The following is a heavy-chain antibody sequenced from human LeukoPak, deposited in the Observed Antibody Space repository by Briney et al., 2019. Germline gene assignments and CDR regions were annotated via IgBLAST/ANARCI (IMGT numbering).Heavy chain of an antibody. Sequence: KSGGSLRLSCAASGFTFSSYAMSWVRQAPGKGREWGSAISGSGGSTYYADSVKGRFTISRDNSKSTLYLQMNSLRAEDTAVYYCAKIGSHYYFDYWGQGTLVTVSS. CDR1: GFTFSSYA. D-gene: IGHD6-19*01. CDR2: ISGSGGST. J-gene: IGHJ4*02. CDR3: AKIGSHYYFDY. V-gene: IGHV3-23*01.